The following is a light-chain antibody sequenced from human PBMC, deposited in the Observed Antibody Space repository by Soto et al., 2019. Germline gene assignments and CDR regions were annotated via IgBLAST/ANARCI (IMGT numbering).Light chain of an antibody. V-gene: IGKV1-8*01. CDR2: AAS. CDR3: QPYYNLPWT. Sequence: AVLLTQSPSSFSASTGDRATITCRASQDIHNYLAWYQQVPGKAPKLLLYAASILQTGVPSRFSGSGSATDFTLTIDGLQSEDFATYFCQPYYNLPWTFGQGTTVE. J-gene: IGKJ1*01. CDR1: QDIHNY.